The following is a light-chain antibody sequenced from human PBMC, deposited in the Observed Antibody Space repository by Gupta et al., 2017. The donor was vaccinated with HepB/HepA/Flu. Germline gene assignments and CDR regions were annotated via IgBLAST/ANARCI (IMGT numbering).Light chain of an antibody. Sequence: DIQLTQSPSFLSASVGDRVTITCRASQGISSYLAWYQQKPRKAPKLLIYAASTLQSGVPSRFSGSGSGTEFTLSISSLQPEDFATYYCQQLNSSGFTFGPGTKVDIK. V-gene: IGKV1-9*01. J-gene: IGKJ3*01. CDR1: QGISSY. CDR2: AAS. CDR3: QQLNSSGFT.